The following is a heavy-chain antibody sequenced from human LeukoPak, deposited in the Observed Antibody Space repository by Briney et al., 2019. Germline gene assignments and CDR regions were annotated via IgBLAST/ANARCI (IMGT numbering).Heavy chain of an antibody. V-gene: IGHV4-38-2*01. CDR1: GYSISSGYY. J-gene: IGHJ4*02. D-gene: IGHD6-6*01. Sequence: PSETLSLPCAVSGYSISSGYYWGWIRQPPGKGLEWIGSIYHSGSTYYNPSLKSRVTISIDTSKNHFSLKLSSVTAADTAVYYCARWGSSSRYFDYWGQGTLVTVSS. CDR2: IYHSGST. CDR3: ARWGSSSRYFDY.